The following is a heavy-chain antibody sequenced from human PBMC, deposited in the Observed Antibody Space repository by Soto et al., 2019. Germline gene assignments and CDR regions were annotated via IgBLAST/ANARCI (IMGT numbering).Heavy chain of an antibody. V-gene: IGHV4-4*02. CDR2: IYHRGST. D-gene: IGHD6-13*01. CDR1: GGSISSSNW. Sequence: QLQLQESGQGLVKPSGTLPLTCAVSGGSISSSNWWSLVRQPPGKGLEWIGEIYHRGSTNYNPSLKNRVTISVDKSKKQFSLKLSSVTAADTAVDYCAARGAAGTFDYWGQGTLVTVSS. CDR3: AARGAAGTFDY. J-gene: IGHJ4*02.